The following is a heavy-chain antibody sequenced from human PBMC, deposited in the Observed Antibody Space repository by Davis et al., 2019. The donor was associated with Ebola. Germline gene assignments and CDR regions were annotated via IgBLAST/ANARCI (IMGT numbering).Heavy chain of an antibody. V-gene: IGHV3-30*18. D-gene: IGHD2-2*01. CDR3: AKVATVPMPRSGLDV. CDR1: GFYFNSYG. Sequence: GESLKISCAASGFYFNSYGMHWVRQAPGKGLEWVAFISFDGRDEYYADSVQGRFTISRDNSKNTLSLQMNSLRAEDTALYYCAKVATVPMPRSGLDVWGRGTTVTVSS. J-gene: IGHJ6*02. CDR2: ISFDGRDE.